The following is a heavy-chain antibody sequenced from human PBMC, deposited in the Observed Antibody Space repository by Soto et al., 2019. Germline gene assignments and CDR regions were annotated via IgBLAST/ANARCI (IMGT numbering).Heavy chain of an antibody. D-gene: IGHD3-3*01. CDR3: AKAYDFWSGYHAY. CDR1: GVTFSSYG. CDR2: ISYDGSNK. Sequence: GWSLRLSCAASGVTFSSYGMHWVRQAPGKGLEWVAVISYDGSNKYYADSVKGRFTISRDNSKNTLYLQMNSLRAEDTAVYYCAKAYDFWSGYHAYWGQGSLVLVSS. V-gene: IGHV3-30*18. J-gene: IGHJ1*01.